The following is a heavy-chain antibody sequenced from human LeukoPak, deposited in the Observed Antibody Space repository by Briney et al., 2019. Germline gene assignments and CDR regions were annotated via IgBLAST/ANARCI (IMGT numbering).Heavy chain of an antibody. V-gene: IGHV6-1*01. Sequence: SQTLSLTCAISGDSVSRNSVAWNWIRQSPSRGLEWLGRTYYRSKWYNDYAVSVRSRISINPDTSKNQFSLQLNSVTPEDTAVYYCARGTAKRYFDWLFPYFDYWGQGTLVTVSS. J-gene: IGHJ4*02. CDR2: TYYRSKWYN. CDR3: ARGTAKRYFDWLFPYFDY. D-gene: IGHD3-9*01. CDR1: GDSVSRNSVA.